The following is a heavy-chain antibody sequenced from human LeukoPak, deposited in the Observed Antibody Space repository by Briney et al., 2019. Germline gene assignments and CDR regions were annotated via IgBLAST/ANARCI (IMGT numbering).Heavy chain of an antibody. J-gene: IGHJ4*02. Sequence: SVKVSCKASGGTFSSYAISWVRQAPGQGLEWVGGIIPIFGTANYAQKFQGRVAITADESTSTAYMELSSLRSEDTAVYYCASGYSYGPHYSLDFDYWGQGTLVTVSS. V-gene: IGHV1-69*13. CDR3: ASGYSYGPHYSLDFDY. CDR1: GGTFSSYA. CDR2: IIPIFGTA. D-gene: IGHD5-18*01.